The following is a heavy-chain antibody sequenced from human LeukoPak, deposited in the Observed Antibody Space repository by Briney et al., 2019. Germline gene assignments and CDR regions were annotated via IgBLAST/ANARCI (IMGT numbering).Heavy chain of an antibody. V-gene: IGHV3-11*01. CDR1: GFTFNDYY. CDR2: LNIGGTNT. J-gene: IGHJ5*02. Sequence: TGGSLRLSCAASGFTFNDYYMSWIRQAPGKGLEWLSYLNIGGTNTHYAYSVKGRFTISRDNAKKSLYLEMNNLRAEDTAVYYCATDGAGFDTWGQGVLVTVSS. CDR3: ATDGAGFDT.